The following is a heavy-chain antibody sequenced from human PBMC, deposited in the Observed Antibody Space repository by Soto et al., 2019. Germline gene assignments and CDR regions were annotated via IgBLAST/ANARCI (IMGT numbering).Heavy chain of an antibody. CDR3: AKESGYYSTPLDY. CDR2: ISGSGGST. Sequence: EVQLLESGGGLVQPGGSLRLFCAASGFTFSSYAMSWVRQAPGKGLEWVSVISGSGGSTYYADSVKGRFTISRDNSKNTLYLQMNSLRAEDTAVYYCAKESGYYSTPLDYWGQGTLVTVSS. V-gene: IGHV3-23*01. J-gene: IGHJ4*02. D-gene: IGHD5-12*01. CDR1: GFTFSSYA.